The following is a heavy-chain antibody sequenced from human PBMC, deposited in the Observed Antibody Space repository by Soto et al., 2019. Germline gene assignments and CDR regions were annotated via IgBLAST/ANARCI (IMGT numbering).Heavy chain of an antibody. CDR3: ARDLAAAGTGYYGMDV. J-gene: IGHJ6*02. D-gene: IGHD6-13*01. V-gene: IGHV1-69*12. Sequence: QVQLVQSGAEVKKPGSSVKVSCTASGGTFSSYAISWVRQAPGQGLEWMGGIIPIFGTANYAQKFQGRVTITADESTSKAHMELRSLRSEDTAVYYCARDLAAAGTGYYGMDVWGQGTTVTVSS. CDR1: GGTFSSYA. CDR2: IIPIFGTA.